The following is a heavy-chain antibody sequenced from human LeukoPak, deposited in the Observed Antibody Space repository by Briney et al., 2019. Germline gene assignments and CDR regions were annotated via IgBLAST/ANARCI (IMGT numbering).Heavy chain of an antibody. CDR1: GFTFSSYS. D-gene: IGHD2-21*02. CDR2: ISSSSSTI. V-gene: IGHV3-48*04. J-gene: IGHJ4*02. CDR3: ARVGPHCGGDCTFLDY. Sequence: GGSLRLSCAASGFTFSSYSMNWVRQAPGKGLEWVSYISSSSSTIYYADSVKGRFTISRDNAKNSLYLQMNSLRAEDTAVYYCARVGPHCGGDCTFLDYWGQGTLVTVSS.